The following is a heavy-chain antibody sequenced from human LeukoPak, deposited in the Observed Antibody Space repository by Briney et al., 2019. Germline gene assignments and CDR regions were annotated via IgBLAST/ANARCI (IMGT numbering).Heavy chain of an antibody. CDR1: RGTFNNYA. Sequence: RASVKVSCKTSRGTFNNYAISWVRQAPGQELEWMGGIIPIFGTASYAQKFQGRVTITADESTSTAYMELSSLRSEDTAVYYCAAGYSSGWYLPRFNWFDPWGQGTLVTVSS. V-gene: IGHV1-69*13. CDR3: AAGYSSGWYLPRFNWFDP. CDR2: IIPIFGTA. J-gene: IGHJ5*02. D-gene: IGHD6-19*01.